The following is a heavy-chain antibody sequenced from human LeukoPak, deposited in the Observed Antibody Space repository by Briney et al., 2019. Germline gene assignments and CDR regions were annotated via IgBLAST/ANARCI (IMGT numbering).Heavy chain of an antibody. CDR3: GRAFPPLRSSSAGDL. V-gene: IGHV3-69-1*02. CDR2: ISGLSTHI. CDR1: VFTFTDDD. D-gene: IGHD3-16*01. Sequence: GGSLRLSCSASVFTFTDDDMNWDRQAPGKGLEWVSSISGLSTHIYYGDSVKGRFSISRDNAKNSVYLQMNSLGVEDTAIYYCGRAFPPLRSSSAGDLWGQGILVTVSS. J-gene: IGHJ4*02.